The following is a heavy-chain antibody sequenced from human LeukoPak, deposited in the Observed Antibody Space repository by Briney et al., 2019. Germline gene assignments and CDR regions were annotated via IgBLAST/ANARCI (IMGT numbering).Heavy chain of an antibody. V-gene: IGHV3-21*01. CDR2: ISSSSSYI. CDR3: ARELGWDSSEGRDY. Sequence: GGSLRLSCAASGFTFSSYSMNWVRQAPGKGLEWVSSISSSSSYIYYADSVKGRFNISRDNAKNSLYLQMNSLRAEDTAVYYCARELGWDSSEGRDYWGQGSLVTVSS. D-gene: IGHD6-19*01. CDR1: GFTFSSYS. J-gene: IGHJ4*02.